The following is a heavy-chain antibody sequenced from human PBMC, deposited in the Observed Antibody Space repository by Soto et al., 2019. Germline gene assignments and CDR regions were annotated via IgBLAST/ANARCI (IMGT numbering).Heavy chain of an antibody. CDR3: AKGSASGAPYYFDF. CDR2: IVGAGTST. Sequence: EVQLLESGVGLVQPGESLRLSCEASGFSFRNYAMSWVRQSPGKGLEWISAIVGAGTSTYHADSVKGRFAISRDNSKNTLDLQMSTLSAEDAAVYYCAKGSASGAPYYFDFWGQGILVTVSS. V-gene: IGHV3-23*01. D-gene: IGHD6-25*01. CDR1: GFSFRNYA. J-gene: IGHJ4*02.